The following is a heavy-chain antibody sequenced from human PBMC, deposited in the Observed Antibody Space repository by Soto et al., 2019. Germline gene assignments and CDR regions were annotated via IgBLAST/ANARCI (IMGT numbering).Heavy chain of an antibody. D-gene: IGHD2-21*02. CDR1: GFPFSPYT. Sequence: QVQLVESGGGVVQPGRSLGLSCEVSGFPFSPYTMHWVRQGPGKGLEWVAVISYDGTNKYYAASVKGRFTISRDNSKNTLYVQMNSLRPEDTSVYYCARGGGFCGGDCYKGGVDYWGQGTLVTVSS. V-gene: IGHV3-30-3*01. CDR2: ISYDGTNK. CDR3: ARGGGFCGGDCYKGGVDY. J-gene: IGHJ4*02.